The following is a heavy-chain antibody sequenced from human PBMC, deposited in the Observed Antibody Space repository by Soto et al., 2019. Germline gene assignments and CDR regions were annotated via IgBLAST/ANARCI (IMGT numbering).Heavy chain of an antibody. V-gene: IGHV3-23*01. D-gene: IGHD3-16*01. CDR1: GFKFSNYA. CDR3: AKDRRAGGNSAFYFDF. Sequence: HPGGSLRLSCAASGFKFSNYAMSWVRQAPGKGLEWVSLISATGGGTYYADSVKGRFTISRDNSHNTLYLQVHSLTAEDTAVYYCAKDRRAGGNSAFYFDFWRQGAQVTVSS. J-gene: IGHJ4*02. CDR2: ISATGGGT.